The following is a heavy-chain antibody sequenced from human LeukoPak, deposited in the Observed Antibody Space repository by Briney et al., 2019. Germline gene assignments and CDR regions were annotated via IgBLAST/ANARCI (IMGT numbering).Heavy chain of an antibody. D-gene: IGHD2-2*01. V-gene: IGHV3-23*01. CDR1: GFTFSSYA. J-gene: IGHJ4*02. Sequence: PGGSLRLSCAASGFTFSSYAMSWVRQAPGKGLEWVLAISGSGGSTYYADSVKGRFTISRDNSKNTLYLQMNSLRAEDTAVYYCAKRPLIVVVPAASLPVDYWGQGTLVTVSS. CDR3: AKRPLIVVVPAASLPVDY. CDR2: ISGSGGST.